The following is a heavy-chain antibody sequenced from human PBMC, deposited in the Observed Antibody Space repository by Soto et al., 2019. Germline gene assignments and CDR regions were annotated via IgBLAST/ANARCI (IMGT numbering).Heavy chain of an antibody. Sequence: SETLSLTCDVYGGSFSDYIWTWIRQTPGKGLEWIGEINHSGSTNYNPSLKSRVTISVDRSKNQFSLKLSSVTAADTAVYYCAAGGGLPRYYWGQGTLVTVSS. J-gene: IGHJ4*02. V-gene: IGHV4-34*01. D-gene: IGHD5-12*01. CDR2: INHSGST. CDR1: GGSFSDYI. CDR3: AAGGGLPRYY.